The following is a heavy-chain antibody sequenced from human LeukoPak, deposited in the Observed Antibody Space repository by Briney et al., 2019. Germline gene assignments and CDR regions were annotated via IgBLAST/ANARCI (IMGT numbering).Heavy chain of an antibody. J-gene: IGHJ4*02. CDR2: ISSSSSYI. V-gene: IGHV3-21*01. CDR1: GFTFSTYN. D-gene: IGHD3-3*01. CDR3: ARDVPRLRFLEW. Sequence: GGSLRLSCAASGFTFSTYNMNWVRQAPGKGLQWVSSISSSSSYIYYADSVKGRFTISRDNAKNSLYLQMNSLRAEDTAVYYCARDVPRLRFLEWWGQGTLVTVSS.